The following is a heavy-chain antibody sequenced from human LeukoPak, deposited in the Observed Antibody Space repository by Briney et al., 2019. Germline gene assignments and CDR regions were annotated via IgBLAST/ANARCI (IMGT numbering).Heavy chain of an antibody. J-gene: IGHJ4*02. V-gene: IGHV4-4*02. D-gene: IGHD3-3*01. CDR3: ARGSGSYYDFWSGSPYYFDY. CDR2: IYHSGST. Sequence: SETLSLTCAVSGGSISSSNWWSWVRQPPGKGLEWIGEIYHSGSTNYNPSLKSRVTISVDTSKNQFSLKLSSVTAADTAVYYCARGSGSYYDFWSGSPYYFDYWGQGTLVTVSS. CDR1: GGSISSSNW.